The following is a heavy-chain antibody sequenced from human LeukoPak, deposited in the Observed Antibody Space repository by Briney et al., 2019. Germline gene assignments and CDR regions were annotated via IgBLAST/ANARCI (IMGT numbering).Heavy chain of an antibody. CDR1: GGSISSYY. J-gene: IGHJ4*02. CDR2: IYYSGST. CDR3: ARRARTAAAVAFDF. D-gene: IGHD6-13*01. V-gene: IGHV4-59*08. Sequence: SETLSLTCTVSGGSISSYYWNWIRQSPGKGLEWIGYIYYSGSTNYNPSLESRVTISVDTSKNQFSLRLTSVTAADTAVYYCARRARTAAAVAFDFWGQGTLVTVSS.